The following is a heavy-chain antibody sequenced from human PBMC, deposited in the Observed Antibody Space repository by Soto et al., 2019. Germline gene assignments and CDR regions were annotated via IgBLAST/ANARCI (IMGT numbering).Heavy chain of an antibody. CDR2: ITSFSSHE. CDR3: ATGVNDAFDV. J-gene: IGHJ3*01. V-gene: IGHV3-21*01. CDR1: GFSVSSFS. Sequence: GGSLRLSCAASGFSVSSFSMNWVRQAPGKGLEWVSSITSFSSHELYADSVKGRFTISRDDAKNSIYLQMNSLRGEDTAIYSCATGVNDAFDVWGQGTVVTVSS. D-gene: IGHD3-22*01.